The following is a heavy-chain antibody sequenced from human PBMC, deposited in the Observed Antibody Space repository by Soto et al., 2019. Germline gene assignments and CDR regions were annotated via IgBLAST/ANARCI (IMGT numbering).Heavy chain of an antibody. V-gene: IGHV3-33*01. CDR3: ARVPLGSSGWEEGSWFDP. CDR2: IWYDGSNK. CDR1: GFTFSSYG. Sequence: GGSLRLSCAASGFTFSSYGMHWVRQAPGKGLEWVAVIWYDGSNKYYADSVKGRFTISRDNSKNTLYLQMNSLRAEDTAVYYCARVPLGSSGWEEGSWFDPWGQGTLVTVSS. D-gene: IGHD6-19*01. J-gene: IGHJ5*02.